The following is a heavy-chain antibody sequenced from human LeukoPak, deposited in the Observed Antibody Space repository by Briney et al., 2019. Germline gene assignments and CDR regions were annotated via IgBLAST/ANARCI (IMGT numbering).Heavy chain of an antibody. CDR3: ARARRGSSYYFDY. V-gene: IGHV3-20*04. Sequence: GGSLRLSCAASGFTFDDYGMSWVRQAPGKGLEWVSGINWDGSSTGYADSVKGRFTISRDNAKNSLYLQMNSLRVEDTALYYCARARRGSSYYFDYWGPGTLVTVSS. CDR2: INWDGSST. J-gene: IGHJ4*02. CDR1: GFTFDDYG. D-gene: IGHD3-10*01.